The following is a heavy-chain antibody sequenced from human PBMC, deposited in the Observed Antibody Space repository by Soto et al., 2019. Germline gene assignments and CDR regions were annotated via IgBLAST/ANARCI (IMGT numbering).Heavy chain of an antibody. Sequence: GGSLRLSCAASGFTFSSYAMSWVRQAPGKGLEWVSAISGSGGSTYYADSVKGRFTISRDNSKNTLYLQMNSLRAEDTAVYYCAKGGTHLPGSSSEKLFDYWGQGTLVTVSS. CDR1: GFTFSSYA. J-gene: IGHJ4*02. CDR3: AKGGTHLPGSSSEKLFDY. D-gene: IGHD6-6*01. V-gene: IGHV3-23*01. CDR2: ISGSGGST.